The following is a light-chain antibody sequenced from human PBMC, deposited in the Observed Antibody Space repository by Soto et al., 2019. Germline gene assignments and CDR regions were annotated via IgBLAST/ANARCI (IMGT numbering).Light chain of an antibody. Sequence: QPVLTQSPSASASLGASVKLTCTLSSGHSNYAIAWHQQQSEKGPRYLMNLNSDGSHTKGDGIPDRFSGSSSGAERYLTISSLQSEDEADYYCKTWGSGIVVFGGGTKLTVL. CDR1: SGHSNYA. J-gene: IGLJ2*01. CDR3: KTWGSGIVV. CDR2: LNSDGSH. V-gene: IGLV4-69*01.